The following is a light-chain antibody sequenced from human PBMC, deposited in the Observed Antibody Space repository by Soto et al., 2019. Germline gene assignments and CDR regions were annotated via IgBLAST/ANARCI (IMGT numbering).Light chain of an antibody. CDR3: TSYTSCRTRHV. Sequence: QSALTQPASVSGSPGQSITISCTGTSSAVGGYNYVSWYQQHPGNAPKLIIYEVSNRPTGVSNRFSGSKSGHTASLTISALQAEDEADYVCTSYTSCRTRHVFGTGTQVTVL. J-gene: IGLJ1*01. CDR1: SSAVGGYNY. V-gene: IGLV2-14*01. CDR2: EVS.